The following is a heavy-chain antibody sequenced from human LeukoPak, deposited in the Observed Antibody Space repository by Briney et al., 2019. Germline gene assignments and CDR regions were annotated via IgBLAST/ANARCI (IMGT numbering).Heavy chain of an antibody. Sequence: PGGSLRLSCAASGFTFDDYAMHWVRQAPGRGLEWVSLISWDGATTSYTGSVRGRFTISRDNAKNLLYLQMKSLRAEDTAVYYCARDLNYYDSRPLDSWGQGTLVTVSS. CDR2: ISWDGATT. V-gene: IGHV3-43D*03. CDR3: ARDLNYYDSRPLDS. J-gene: IGHJ4*02. CDR1: GFTFDDYA. D-gene: IGHD3-22*01.